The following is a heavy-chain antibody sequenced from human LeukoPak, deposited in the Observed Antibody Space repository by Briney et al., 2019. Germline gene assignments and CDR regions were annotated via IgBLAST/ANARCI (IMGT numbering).Heavy chain of an antibody. V-gene: IGHV3-30*04. J-gene: IGHJ4*02. Sequence: PGGSLRLSCAASGVTFSSYSMHWVRQAPGKGLEWVAARSYDGSNKYHADSVKGRFTISRDNSKNTLYLQMNSLSPEDTSVYYCARPYTSGWSVPFGGWGQGTQVTVSS. CDR3: ARPYTSGWSVPFGG. D-gene: IGHD6-19*01. CDR2: RSYDGSNK. CDR1: GVTFSSYS.